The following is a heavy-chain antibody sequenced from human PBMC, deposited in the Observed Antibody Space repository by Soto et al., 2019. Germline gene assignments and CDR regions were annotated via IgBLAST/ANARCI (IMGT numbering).Heavy chain of an antibody. CDR3: ARRMDYYDSSGYPHAFDI. V-gene: IGHV5-10-1*01. D-gene: IGHD3-22*01. Sequence: GESLKISCKGSGYSFTSYWISWVRQMPGKGLEWMGRIDPSDSYTNYSPSFQGHVTISADKSISTAYLQWSSLKASDTAMYYCARRMDYYDSSGYPHAFDIWGQGTXVTVSS. CDR1: GYSFTSYW. J-gene: IGHJ3*02. CDR2: IDPSDSYT.